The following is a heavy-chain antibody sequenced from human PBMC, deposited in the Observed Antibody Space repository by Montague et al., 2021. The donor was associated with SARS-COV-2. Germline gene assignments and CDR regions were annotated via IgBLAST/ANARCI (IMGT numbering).Heavy chain of an antibody. CDR3: ARVADYDVLTGFVTEGFDY. Sequence: SETLSLTCTVSGGSISSSSYYWGWIRQPPGKGLEWIGEITYSGSTNYNPSLKSRVTVSVDTSKNQFSLNLRSVTAADTAIYYCARVADYDVLTGFVTEGFDYWGQGTLVTVSS. J-gene: IGHJ4*02. V-gene: IGHV4-39*07. CDR2: ITYSGST. D-gene: IGHD3-9*01. CDR1: GGSISSSSYY.